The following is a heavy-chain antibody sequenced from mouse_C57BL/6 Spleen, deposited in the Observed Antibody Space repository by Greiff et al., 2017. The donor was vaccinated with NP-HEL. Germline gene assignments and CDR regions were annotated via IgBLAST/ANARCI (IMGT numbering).Heavy chain of an antibody. V-gene: IGHV1-69*01. J-gene: IGHJ2*01. CDR2: IDPSDSYT. CDR1: GYTFTSYW. Sequence: QVQLQQPGAELVMPGASVKLSCKASGYTFTSYWMHWVKQRPGQGLEWIGEIDPSDSYTNYNQKFKGKSTLTVDKSSSTAYMQLSSLTSEDSAVYYCARLGTTVYDYWGQGTTLTVSS. D-gene: IGHD1-1*01. CDR3: ARLGTTVYDY.